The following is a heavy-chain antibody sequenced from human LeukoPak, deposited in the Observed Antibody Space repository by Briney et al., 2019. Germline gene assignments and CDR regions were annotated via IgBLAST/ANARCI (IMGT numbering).Heavy chain of an antibody. D-gene: IGHD1-26*01. V-gene: IGHV3-48*01. CDR3: AKDIAEQQYSGSYPGNY. CDR1: GFTFSSYS. J-gene: IGHJ4*02. Sequence: GGSLRLSCAASGFTFSSYSMNWVRQAPGKGLEWVSYISSSSSTIYYADSVKGRFTISRDNSKNTLYLQMNSLRAEDTAVYYCAKDIAEQQYSGSYPGNYWGQGTLVTVSS. CDR2: ISSSSSTI.